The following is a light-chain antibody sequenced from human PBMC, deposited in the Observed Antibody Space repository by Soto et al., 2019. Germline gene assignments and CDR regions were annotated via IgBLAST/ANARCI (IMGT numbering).Light chain of an antibody. CDR1: QSVSTTS. CDR2: GAS. J-gene: IGKJ1*01. V-gene: IGKV3-20*01. Sequence: EVVLTQAPGTLSLSPGERATLSCRASQSVSTTSLAWSLQQPGQAPRLLIYGASNSASGIPDRFSGRGSGPHFPLTLSRLEPEDVAGDYCQQYGSASWTFGQGNKGEIK. CDR3: QQYGSASWT.